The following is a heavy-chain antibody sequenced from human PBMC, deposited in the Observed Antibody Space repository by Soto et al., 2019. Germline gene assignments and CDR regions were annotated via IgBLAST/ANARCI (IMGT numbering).Heavy chain of an antibody. CDR1: GGTFSSYA. D-gene: IGHD1-1*01. CDR2: IIPIFGTA. J-gene: IGHJ3*02. V-gene: IGHV1-69*01. CDR3: ARERSLQYNGNDVGAFDI. Sequence: QVQLVQSGAEVKKPGSSVKVSCKASGGTFSSYAISWVRQAPGQGLEWMGGIIPIFGTANYAQKFQGRVTITADESTSTAYMELSSLRSEDTAVYYCARERSLQYNGNDVGAFDIWGQGTMVTVSS.